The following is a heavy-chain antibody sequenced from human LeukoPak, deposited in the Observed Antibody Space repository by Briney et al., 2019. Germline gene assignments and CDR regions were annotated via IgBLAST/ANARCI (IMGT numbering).Heavy chain of an antibody. CDR3: ARADTWPYYFDY. V-gene: IGHV4-59*01. CDR1: GGSISTYY. J-gene: IGHJ4*02. CDR2: IHYSGST. D-gene: IGHD3-16*01. Sequence: SETLSLTCGVSGGSISTYYWSWIRQPPGKGLEWIGYIHYSGSTNSNPSLKSRVTISVDTSKNQFSLKLTSVTAADTAVYYCARADTWPYYFDYWGQGTLVTVSS.